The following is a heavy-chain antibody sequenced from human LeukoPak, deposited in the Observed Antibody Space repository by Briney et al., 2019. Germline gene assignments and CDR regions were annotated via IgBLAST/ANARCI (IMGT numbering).Heavy chain of an antibody. V-gene: IGHV3-23*01. J-gene: IGHJ3*02. CDR3: AKEWQSEYCSGGSCYGDAFDI. CDR1: GFTFSSYA. D-gene: IGHD2-15*01. Sequence: GGSLRLSCAASGFTFSSYAMSWVRQAPGKGLEWVSAISGSGGSTYYADSVKGRFTISRDNSKNTLYLQMNSLRAEDTAVYYCAKEWQSEYCSGGSCYGDAFDIWGQGTMVTVSS. CDR2: ISGSGGST.